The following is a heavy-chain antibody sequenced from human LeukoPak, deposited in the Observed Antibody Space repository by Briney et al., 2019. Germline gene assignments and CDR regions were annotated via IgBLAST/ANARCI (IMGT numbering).Heavy chain of an antibody. CDR1: GFTFSSYA. CDR2: ISSNGGST. J-gene: IGHJ4*02. V-gene: IGHV3-64D*09. CDR3: VKVYGSGSSFGRHFDY. D-gene: IGHD3-10*01. Sequence: GGSLRLSCAASGFTFSSYAMSWVRQAPGKGLQYVSGISSNGGSTYYADSVKGRFTISRDNSKNTLYLQMSSLRAEDTAVYYCVKVYGSGSSFGRHFDYWGQGTLVTVSS.